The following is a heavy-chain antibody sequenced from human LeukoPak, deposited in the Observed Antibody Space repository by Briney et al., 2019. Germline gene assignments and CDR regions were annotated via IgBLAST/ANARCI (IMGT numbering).Heavy chain of an antibody. V-gene: IGHV3-53*01. CDR2: ICTGGNT. CDR3: SLLWFGELLRADSYLIDY. Sequence: GGSLRLSCAASGFSVRSYCMIWVRQAPGRGLEWVSVICTGGNTHYADSVKGRFTISRDISKNTVYLQMNSLRAEDTAVYYCSLLWFGELLRADSYLIDYWGQGIRVTVSS. J-gene: IGHJ4*02. D-gene: IGHD3-10*01. CDR1: GFSVRSYC.